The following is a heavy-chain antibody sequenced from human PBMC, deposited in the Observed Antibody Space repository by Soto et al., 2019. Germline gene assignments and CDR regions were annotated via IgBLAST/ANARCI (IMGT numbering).Heavy chain of an antibody. CDR3: AAELYTGGNCCSFDI. CDR2: IIVGSGET. V-gene: IGHV1-58*01. J-gene: IGHJ3*02. Sequence: AVKVSCKTSGFTFSNSAVQWVREARGQHLEWIGWIIVGSGETKSTQDLQGRVTFTRDMSTGTAYMELSSLRSDDTAVYYCAAELYTGGNCCSFDIWGQGTMVPVSS. D-gene: IGHD2-21*01. CDR1: GFTFSNSA.